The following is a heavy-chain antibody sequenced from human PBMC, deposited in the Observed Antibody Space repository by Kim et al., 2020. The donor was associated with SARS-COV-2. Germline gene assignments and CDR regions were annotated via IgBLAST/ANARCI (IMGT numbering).Heavy chain of an antibody. D-gene: IGHD3-10*01. Sequence: ASVKVSCKASGYTFTSYGISWVRQAPGQGLEWMGWISAYNGNTNYAQKLQGRVTMTTDTSTSTAYMELRSLRSDDTAVYYCARPRSTLWFGDPEGWFDPWGQGTLVTVSS. CDR1: GYTFTSYG. CDR3: ARPRSTLWFGDPEGWFDP. V-gene: IGHV1-18*04. J-gene: IGHJ5*02. CDR2: ISAYNGNT.